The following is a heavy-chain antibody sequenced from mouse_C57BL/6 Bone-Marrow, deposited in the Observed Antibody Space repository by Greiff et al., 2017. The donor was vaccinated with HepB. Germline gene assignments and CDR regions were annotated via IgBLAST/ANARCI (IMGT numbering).Heavy chain of an antibody. CDR3: ARSGAAQARYFDY. CDR1: GYTFTSYW. Sequence: VQLKQPGTELVKPGASVKLSCKASGYTFTSYWMHWVKQRPGQGLEWIGNINPSNGGTNYNEKFKSKATLTVDKSSSTAYMQLSSLTSEDSAVYYCARSGAAQARYFDYWGQGTTLTVSS. V-gene: IGHV1-53*01. J-gene: IGHJ2*01. D-gene: IGHD3-2*02. CDR2: INPSNGGT.